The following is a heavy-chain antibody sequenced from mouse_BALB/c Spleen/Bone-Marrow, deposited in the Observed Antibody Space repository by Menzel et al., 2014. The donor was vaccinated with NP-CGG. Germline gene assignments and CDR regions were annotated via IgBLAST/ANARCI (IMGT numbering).Heavy chain of an antibody. CDR3: AREGYYYGSSTYYAMDY. V-gene: IGHV1-87*01. CDR2: IYPGNDDT. D-gene: IGHD1-1*01. CDR1: GYTFTSYW. J-gene: IGHJ4*01. Sequence: VQLQQSGAELARPGASVKLSCKASGYTFTSYWMQCVKQRPGQGLEWIGAIYPGNDDTRYTQKFKGKATLTADKSSSTAYMQLSSLASEDSAVYYGAREGYYYGSSTYYAMDYWGQGTSVTVSA.